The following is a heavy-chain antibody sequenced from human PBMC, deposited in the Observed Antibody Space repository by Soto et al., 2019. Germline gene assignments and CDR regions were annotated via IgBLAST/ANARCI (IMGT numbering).Heavy chain of an antibody. D-gene: IGHD6-6*01. V-gene: IGHV3-23*01. J-gene: IGHJ4*02. CDR3: AKDLVRSSSGYFDY. CDR2: ISGSGGST. CDR1: GFTFSSYA. Sequence: EVQLLESGGGLVQPGGSLRLSCAASGFTFSSYAMSWVRQAPGKGLEWVSAISGSGGSTYYADSVKSRFTISRDNSKNTLYLQMNSLRAEDTAVYYYAKDLVRSSSGYFDYWGQGTLVTVSS.